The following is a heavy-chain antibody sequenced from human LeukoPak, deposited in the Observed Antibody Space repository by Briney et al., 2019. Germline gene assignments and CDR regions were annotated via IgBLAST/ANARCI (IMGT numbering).Heavy chain of an antibody. CDR2: IYYSGYT. CDR1: GGSISSYY. Sequence: PSETLSLTCTVSGGSISSYYWSWIRQPPGKGLEWIGYIYYSGYTNYNPSLKSRVTISVDTSKNQFSLKLSSVTAADTAVYYCARAGDYYDSSGYSPFDYWGQGTLVTVSS. V-gene: IGHV4-59*01. D-gene: IGHD3-22*01. J-gene: IGHJ4*02. CDR3: ARAGDYYDSSGYSPFDY.